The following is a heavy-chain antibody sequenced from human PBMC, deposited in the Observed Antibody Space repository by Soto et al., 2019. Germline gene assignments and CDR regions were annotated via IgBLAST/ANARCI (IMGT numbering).Heavy chain of an antibody. J-gene: IGHJ4*02. D-gene: IGHD5-12*01. V-gene: IGHV3-53*03. CDR1: GFSVSGSY. Sequence: PGGSLRLSCAASGFSVSGSYMGWVRQAPGKGLEWVSVIYRGGTTEYAASVKGRFTISRDDSKSIAYLQMNRLKTDDTAVYSCTRTLPLISGYDYQNDYWGQGTLVTVSS. CDR2: IYRGGTT. CDR3: TRTLPLISGYDYQNDY.